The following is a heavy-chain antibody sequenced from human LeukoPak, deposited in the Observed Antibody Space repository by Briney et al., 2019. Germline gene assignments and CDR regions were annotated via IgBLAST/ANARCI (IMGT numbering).Heavy chain of an antibody. J-gene: IGHJ6*02. V-gene: IGHV3-15*05. D-gene: IGHD2-2*01. CDR1: GFTFSNAW. Sequence: GGALRLSCAASGFTFSNAWMTWVRQAPGKGLEWVGRIYRNADGGTTDYAAPVKGRFTISGDDPKNTLYLQMNSLKTEDTAVYYCTTDSYCSTTTCYASSNYYYGLDAWGQGTSVTVSS. CDR3: TTDSYCSTTTCYASSNYYYGLDA. CDR2: IYRNADGGTT.